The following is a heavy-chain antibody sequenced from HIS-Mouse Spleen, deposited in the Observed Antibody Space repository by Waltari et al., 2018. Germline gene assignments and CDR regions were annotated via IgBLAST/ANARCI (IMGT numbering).Heavy chain of an antibody. CDR1: GFSLSTSGMC. Sequence: QVTLRESGPALVKPTQTLTLPCPFSGFSLSTSGMCVSWIRQPPGKALEWLERIDWDDDKYYSTSLKTRLTISKETSKNQVVLTMTNMDPVDTATYYCARIQAGKLELPFDYWGQGTLVTVSS. V-gene: IGHV2-70*15. CDR3: ARIQAGKLELPFDY. J-gene: IGHJ4*02. CDR2: IDWDDDK. D-gene: IGHD1-7*01.